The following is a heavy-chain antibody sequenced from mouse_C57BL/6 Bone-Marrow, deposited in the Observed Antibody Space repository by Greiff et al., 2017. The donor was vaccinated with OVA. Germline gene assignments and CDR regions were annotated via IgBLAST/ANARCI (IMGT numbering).Heavy chain of an antibody. CDR3: THDYSNPGD. V-gene: IGHV14-4*01. D-gene: IGHD2-5*01. Sequence: EVKLQESGAELVRPGASVKLSCTASGFNIKDDYMHWVKQRPEQGLEWIGWIDPENGDTEYASKFQGKATITADTSSNTAYLQLSSLTSEDTAVYYCTHDYSNPGDWGQGTTLTVSA. CDR2: IDPENGDT. J-gene: IGHJ2*01. CDR1: GFNIKDDY.